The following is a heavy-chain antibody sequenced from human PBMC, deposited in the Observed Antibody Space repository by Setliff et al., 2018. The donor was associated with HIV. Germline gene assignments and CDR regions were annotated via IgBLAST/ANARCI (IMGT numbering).Heavy chain of an antibody. J-gene: IGHJ3*02. V-gene: IGHV3-66*01. Sequence: SLRLSCAASGFTVSSNYMSWVRQAPGKGLEWVSIIYSGSSTSYYADSVKGRFTISRDSSKNTLYLQMNSLRAEDTAVYYCARGTYCTDVVCIKGALDIRGQGTMVTVSS. CDR3: ARGTYCTDVVCIKGALDI. CDR1: GFTVSSNY. CDR2: IYSGSSTS. D-gene: IGHD2-8*01.